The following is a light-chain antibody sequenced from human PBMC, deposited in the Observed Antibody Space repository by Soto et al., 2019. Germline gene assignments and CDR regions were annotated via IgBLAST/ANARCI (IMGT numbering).Light chain of an antibody. Sequence: DLQMTQSPSTLSASIGARVTITCRASESIRTWLAWYQHKPGKVPKLLIYGAYTLQSGVPSRFSGNESGTDVTITISSLQPEDGEIYDGQKYNSGLITFGQGTRLEIK. CDR1: ESIRTW. CDR3: QKYNSGLIT. J-gene: IGKJ5*01. V-gene: IGKV1-27*01. CDR2: GAY.